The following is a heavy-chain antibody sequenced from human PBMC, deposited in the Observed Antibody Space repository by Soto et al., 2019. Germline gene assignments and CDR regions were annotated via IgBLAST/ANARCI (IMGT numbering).Heavy chain of an antibody. CDR2: INPSGGTT. Sequence: QVQLVQSGAEVRMPGASVKVSCKTSGYTFTSYHIHWVRQAPGQGLEWMGIINPSGGTTTYAQKIQGRVTMIRDTSTSTVYMGLSSLRSEDTAVYYCARVYGTGYYFDYWGQGTLVTVSS. D-gene: IGHD2-8*02. J-gene: IGHJ4*02. CDR1: GYTFTSYH. V-gene: IGHV1-46*01. CDR3: ARVYGTGYYFDY.